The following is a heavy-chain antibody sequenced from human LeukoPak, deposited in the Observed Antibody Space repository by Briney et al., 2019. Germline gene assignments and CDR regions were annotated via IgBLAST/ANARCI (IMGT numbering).Heavy chain of an antibody. J-gene: IGHJ4*02. CDR3: AKYDQN. Sequence: GGTLRLSCAASGFTFSDYGLGWVRQAPGKALEWVSSITSSGTYIFYADSVKGRFTISRDNSKNTLYLQMNSLRADDTAVYYCAKYDQNWGQGTLVIVSS. CDR2: ITSSGTYI. CDR1: GFTFSDYG. D-gene: IGHD3-16*01. V-gene: IGHV3-23*01.